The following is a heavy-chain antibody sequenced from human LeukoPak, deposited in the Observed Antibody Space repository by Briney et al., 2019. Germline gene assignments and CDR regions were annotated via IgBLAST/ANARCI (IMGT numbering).Heavy chain of an antibody. J-gene: IGHJ4*02. CDR1: GYTFTSYD. CDR2: MNPNSGNT. Sequence: PGASVKVSCKASGYTFTSYDINWVRQATGQGLEWMGWMNPNSGNTGYAQKFQGRVTMTRNTSISTAYMELSSLRSEDTAVYYCARGARSMVRGAIPVNDYWGQGTLVTVSS. V-gene: IGHV1-8*01. CDR3: ARGARSMVRGAIPVNDY. D-gene: IGHD3-10*01.